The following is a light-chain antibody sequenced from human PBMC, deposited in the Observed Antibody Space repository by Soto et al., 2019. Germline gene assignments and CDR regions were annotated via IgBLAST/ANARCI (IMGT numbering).Light chain of an antibody. V-gene: IGLV2-8*01. CDR2: EVS. CDR1: SSDVGSYKY. J-gene: IGLJ1*01. CDR3: SSYEGTYV. Sequence: QSVLTQPPSASGSPGQSVTISCTGTSSDVGSYKYVSWYQQRPGKAPKLIIYEVSKRPSGVPDRFSGSKSGNTASLTVSGLQAEDEADYYCSSYEGTYVFGTGTKVTVL.